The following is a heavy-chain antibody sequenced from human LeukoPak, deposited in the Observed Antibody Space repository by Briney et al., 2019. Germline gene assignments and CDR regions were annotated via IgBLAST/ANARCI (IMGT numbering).Heavy chain of an antibody. D-gene: IGHD1-20*01. Sequence: PSETLSLTCTGSGGSISSSTYYWGWIRQPPGKGLEWIGSIYYSGTTYYNPSLKSRVTISVDMSKNQFSLKLSSVTAADTAVYYCARQDNYYFDYWGQGILVIVSS. CDR1: GGSISSSTYY. CDR2: IYYSGTT. V-gene: IGHV4-39*01. J-gene: IGHJ4*02. CDR3: ARQDNYYFDY.